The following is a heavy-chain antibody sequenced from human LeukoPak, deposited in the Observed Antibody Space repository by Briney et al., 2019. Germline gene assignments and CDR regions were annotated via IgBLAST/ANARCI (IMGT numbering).Heavy chain of an antibody. CDR1: GYTFTGYY. CDR2: INPNSGGT. V-gene: IGHV1-2*06. Sequence: GASVKVSCKASGYTFTGYYMHWVRQAPAQGLDRMGLINPNSGGTNYAQKFQGRVTMTTDTSISTAYMQLSSLRSAYTALYYCAREPAGRRDAEDYWGQGTLVTVYS. D-gene: IGHD5-24*01. J-gene: IGHJ4*02. CDR3: AREPAGRRDAEDY.